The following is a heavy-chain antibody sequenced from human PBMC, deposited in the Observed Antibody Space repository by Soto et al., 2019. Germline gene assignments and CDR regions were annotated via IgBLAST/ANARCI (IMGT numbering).Heavy chain of an antibody. CDR1: GYTFTSYA. J-gene: IGHJ6*02. Sequence: ASVKVSCKASGYTFTSYAMHWVRQAPGQRLEWMGWINAGNGNTKYSQKFQGRVTITRDTSASTAYMELSSLRSEDTAVYYCARDGEIYDFWRTALGYYYYGMDVGGQGSTVTV. CDR2: INAGNGNT. V-gene: IGHV1-3*01. D-gene: IGHD3-3*01. CDR3: ARDGEIYDFWRTALGYYYYGMDV.